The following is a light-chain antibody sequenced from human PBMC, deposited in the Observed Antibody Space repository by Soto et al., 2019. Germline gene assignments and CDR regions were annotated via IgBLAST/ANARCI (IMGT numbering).Light chain of an antibody. V-gene: IGLV2-8*01. CDR1: SSDVGGYNY. CDR3: SSYAGSNNLV. J-gene: IGLJ2*01. Sequence: QSVLTQPPSASGSPGQSVTIACTGTSSDVGGYNYVSWYQQHPGKAPKLMIYEVSKRPSGVPDRFSGSKSGNTASLTVSGLQAEDEPDYYCSSYAGSNNLVFGGGTKVTVL. CDR2: EVS.